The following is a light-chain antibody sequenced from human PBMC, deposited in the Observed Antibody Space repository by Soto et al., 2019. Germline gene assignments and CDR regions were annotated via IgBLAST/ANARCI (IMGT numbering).Light chain of an antibody. Sequence: QSALTQPASVSGSPGQSITISCTGTSTDVGGYNYVSWYQQHPGKAPKVMIYEVSNRPSGVSDRFSASKAGNTASLNISELLAEDEANYYCISYTGSSTLVFCGGTKLTV. CDR1: STDVGGYNY. CDR3: ISYTGSSTLV. CDR2: EVS. J-gene: IGLJ3*02. V-gene: IGLV2-14*01.